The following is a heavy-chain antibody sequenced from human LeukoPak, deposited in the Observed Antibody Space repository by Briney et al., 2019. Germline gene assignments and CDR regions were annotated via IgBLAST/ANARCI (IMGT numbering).Heavy chain of an antibody. Sequence: GGSLRLSCAASGFTFSSYSMNWVRQAPGKGLEWVSYISSSSSTIHHADSVKGRFTISRDNAKNSLYLQTNSLRAEDTAVYYCARDSYTYYYDSSGYYYFDYWGQGTLVTVSS. CDR2: ISSSSSTI. D-gene: IGHD3-22*01. V-gene: IGHV3-48*01. J-gene: IGHJ4*02. CDR3: ARDSYTYYYDSSGYYYFDY. CDR1: GFTFSSYS.